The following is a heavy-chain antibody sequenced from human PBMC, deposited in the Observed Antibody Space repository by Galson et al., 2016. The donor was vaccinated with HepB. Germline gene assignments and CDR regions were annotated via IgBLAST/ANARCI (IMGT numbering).Heavy chain of an antibody. D-gene: IGHD4-17*01. CDR1: GFSFSGSA. CDR3: TSRSDFGDYIDY. Sequence: SLRLSCAASGFSFSGSAMHWVRQASGKGLEWVGRTRSKPYNYATEYATSVKGRFTISRDDLKNVAYLQMNSLKTEDTALYYCTSRSDFGDYIDYWGQGTLVTVSS. V-gene: IGHV3-73*01. CDR2: TRSKPYNYAT. J-gene: IGHJ4*01.